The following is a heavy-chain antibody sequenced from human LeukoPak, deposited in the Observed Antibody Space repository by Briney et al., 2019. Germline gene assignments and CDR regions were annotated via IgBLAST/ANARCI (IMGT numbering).Heavy chain of an antibody. Sequence: PGGSLRLSCVASGFTFSSYWMHWVRQAPGKGLVWLSRINSDGSSTAYADSVKGRFTISRDNAKKALYLQMNSLRAEDTAVYYCARFGDYVSYFDLWGRGTLVTVSS. CDR3: ARFGDYVSYFDL. J-gene: IGHJ2*01. D-gene: IGHD4-17*01. V-gene: IGHV3-74*01. CDR2: INSDGSST. CDR1: GFTFSSYW.